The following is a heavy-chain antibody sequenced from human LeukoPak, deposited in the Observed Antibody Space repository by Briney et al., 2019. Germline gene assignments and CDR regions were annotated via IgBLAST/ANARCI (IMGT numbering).Heavy chain of an antibody. CDR3: AKDTKRYCTSTRCSITDH. Sequence: GTSLRLSCAASGFTFSSYGMHWVRQAPGKGLEWLAIIWYDGNNKYHADSVRGRFTISRDNSKNTLYLQMNSLRAEDTAVYYCAKDTKRYCTSTRCSITDHWGQGTLVTVSS. V-gene: IGHV3-33*06. J-gene: IGHJ4*02. D-gene: IGHD2-2*01. CDR2: IWYDGNNK. CDR1: GFTFSSYG.